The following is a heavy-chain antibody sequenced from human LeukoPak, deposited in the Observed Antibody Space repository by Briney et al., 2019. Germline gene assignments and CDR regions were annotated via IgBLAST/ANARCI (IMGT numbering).Heavy chain of an antibody. V-gene: IGHV3-30*03. Sequence: PGGSLSLSCAASGFTFSSYGMHWVRQAPGKGLEWVAVISYDGSNKYYADSVKGRFTISRDNSKNTLYLQMNSLRAEDTAVYYCASHGDYYYYGMDVWGQGTTVTVSS. D-gene: IGHD2-8*01. J-gene: IGHJ6*02. CDR3: ASHGDYYYYGMDV. CDR2: ISYDGSNK. CDR1: GFTFSSYG.